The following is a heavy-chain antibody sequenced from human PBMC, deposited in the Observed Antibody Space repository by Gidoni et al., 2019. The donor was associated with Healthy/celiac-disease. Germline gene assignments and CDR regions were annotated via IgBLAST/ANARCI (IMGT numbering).Heavy chain of an antibody. CDR1: GYTFTGHY. CDR3: ARVGVPGTTGILYYFDY. J-gene: IGHJ4*02. CDR2: INPNSGGT. D-gene: IGHD1-7*01. Sequence: QVQLVQSGAEVKKPGASVKVSCKASGYTFTGHYTHWVRQAPGQGLEWMGWINPNSGGTNYAQKFQGRVTMTRDTSISTAYMELSRLRSDDTAVYYCARVGVPGTTGILYYFDYWGQGTLVTVSS. V-gene: IGHV1-2*02.